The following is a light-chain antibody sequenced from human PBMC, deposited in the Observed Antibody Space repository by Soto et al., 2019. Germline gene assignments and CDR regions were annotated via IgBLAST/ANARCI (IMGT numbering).Light chain of an antibody. CDR3: QQYYSAPPA. J-gene: IGKJ2*01. CDR1: QNVLYSSNNKNY. CDR2: WSS. V-gene: IGKV4-1*01. Sequence: DIVMTQSPDSLAVSLGERATINCKSSQNVLYSSNNKNYLAWYQQRPGQPPRLLIYWSSTRESGVPDRFTGSGSETDFTLTISSRQAEDAAVYYCQQYYSAPPAFGQGTRLEIK.